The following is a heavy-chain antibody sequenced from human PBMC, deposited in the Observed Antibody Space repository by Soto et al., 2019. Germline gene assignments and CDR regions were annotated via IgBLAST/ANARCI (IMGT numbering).Heavy chain of an antibody. CDR1: GYTFTSYY. D-gene: IGHD3-22*01. CDR2: INPSGGST. J-gene: IGHJ4*02. Sequence: QVQLVQSGAEVKKPGASVKDSCKASGYTFTSYYMHWVRQAPGQGLEWMGIINPSGGSTRYAQKFQGRGTMTRDTSTSTVYMELSSLRSDDTAVYYCARGLIYDSSGYYFDYWGQGTLVTVSS. V-gene: IGHV1-46*01. CDR3: ARGLIYDSSGYYFDY.